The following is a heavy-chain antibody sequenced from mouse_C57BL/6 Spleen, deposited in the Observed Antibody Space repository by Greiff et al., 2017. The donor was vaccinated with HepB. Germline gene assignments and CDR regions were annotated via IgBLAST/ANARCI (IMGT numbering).Heavy chain of an antibody. D-gene: IGHD2-3*01. J-gene: IGHJ3*01. CDR2: IYPRSGNT. CDR1: GYTFTSYG. Sequence: VQLQQSEAELARPGASVKLSCKASGYTFTSYGISWVKQRTGQGLEWIGEIYPRSGNTYYNEKFKGKATLTADKSSSTAYMELRSLTSEDSAVYFCARSWGLLFWGQGTLVTVSA. V-gene: IGHV1-81*01. CDR3: ARSWGLLF.